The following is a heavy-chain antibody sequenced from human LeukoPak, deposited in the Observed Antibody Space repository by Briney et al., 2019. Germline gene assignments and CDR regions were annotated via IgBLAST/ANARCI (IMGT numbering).Heavy chain of an antibody. CDR1: GGSISSSSFY. V-gene: IGHV4-39*07. J-gene: IGHJ4*02. CDR3: ARAPRQ. CDR2: INHSGST. Sequence: PSETLSLTCTVSGGSISSSSFYWSWIRQPPGKGLEWIGEINHSGSTNYNPSLKSRVTISVDTSKNQFSLKLSSVTAADTAVYYCARAPRQWGQGTLVTVSS.